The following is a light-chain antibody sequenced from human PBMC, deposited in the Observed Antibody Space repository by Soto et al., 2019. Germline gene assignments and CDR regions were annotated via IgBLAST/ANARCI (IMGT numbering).Light chain of an antibody. Sequence: ELVLTQSPATLSLSPGERATIPCRASQTVSSSLAWYKQRPGQAPRLLIYGASTRATGIPARFSGSGSGTEFTLTIRSLQSEDFAVYYCQQYNNWWTFGQGTKLEIK. CDR2: GAS. CDR3: QQYNNWWT. CDR1: QTVSSS. V-gene: IGKV3-15*01. J-gene: IGKJ1*01.